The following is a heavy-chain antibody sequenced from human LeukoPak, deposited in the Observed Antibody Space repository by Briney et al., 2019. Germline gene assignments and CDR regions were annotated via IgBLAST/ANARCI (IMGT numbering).Heavy chain of an antibody. CDR1: GFTVSSNY. CDR3: ARWHRKGAFDI. CDR2: IYCGGST. Sequence: PGGSLRLSCAASGFTVSSNYMSWVRQAPGKGLEWVSVIYCGGSTYYADSVKGRFTISRDNSKNTLYLQMNSLRAEDTAVYYCARWHRKGAFDIWGQGTMVTVSS. V-gene: IGHV3-53*01. J-gene: IGHJ3*02.